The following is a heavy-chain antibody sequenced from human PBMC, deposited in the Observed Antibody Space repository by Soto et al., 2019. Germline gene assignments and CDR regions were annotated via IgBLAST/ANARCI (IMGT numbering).Heavy chain of an antibody. D-gene: IGHD3-16*01. CDR3: ARDRGAYRYYYYGMDV. J-gene: IGHJ6*02. CDR1: GGTFSSSA. V-gene: IGHV1-69*01. CDR2: IIPIFGTA. Sequence: QVQLVQSGAEVKKPGSSVKVSCKASGGTFSSSAISWVRQDPVQGLEWMGGIIPIFGTANYAQKFQGRVTITADESTSTAYMELSSLRSEDTAVYYCARDRGAYRYYYYGMDVWGQGTTVTVSS.